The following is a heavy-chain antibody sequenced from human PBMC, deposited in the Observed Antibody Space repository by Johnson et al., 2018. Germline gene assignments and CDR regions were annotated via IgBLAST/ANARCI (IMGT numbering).Heavy chain of an antibody. Sequence: QVQLQESGPGLVKPSETLSLTCTVSGGSISSSSYYWGWIRQPPGKGLEWIGSIYYSGSTYYNPSLKSRVTISVDTSKNQFSLKLSSVTAADTAVYYCARRVVDSSSWYSYYYGMDVWGQGTTVTVSS. D-gene: IGHD6-13*01. CDR2: IYYSGST. J-gene: IGHJ6*02. V-gene: IGHV4-39*01. CDR3: ARRVVDSSSWYSYYYGMDV. CDR1: GGSISSSSYY.